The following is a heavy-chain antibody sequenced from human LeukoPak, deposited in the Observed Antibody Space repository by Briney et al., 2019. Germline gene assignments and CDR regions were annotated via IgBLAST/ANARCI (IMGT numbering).Heavy chain of an antibody. CDR3: AREVTWAMVHWYFDL. CDR2: INPNSGGT. D-gene: IGHD5-18*01. V-gene: IGHV1-2*02. CDR1: GYTFTGYY. J-gene: IGHJ2*01. Sequence: GASVKVSCKASGYTFTGYYMHWVRQAPGQGLEWMGWINPNSGGTNYAQKFQGRVTMTRDTSISTAYMELSRLRSDDTAVYYCAREVTWAMVHWYFDLWGRGTLVTVSS.